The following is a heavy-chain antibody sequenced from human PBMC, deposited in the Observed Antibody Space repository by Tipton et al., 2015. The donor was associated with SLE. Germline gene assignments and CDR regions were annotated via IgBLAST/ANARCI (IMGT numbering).Heavy chain of an antibody. J-gene: IGHJ1*01. Sequence: TLSLTCAVSGGSISSSNWWSWVRQPPGKGLEWIGEIYHSGSTNYNPSLKSRVTISVDKSKNQFSLKLSSVTAADTAVYYCARDEGGSYSEYFQHWGQGTLVTVSS. D-gene: IGHD1-26*01. CDR1: GGSISSSNW. V-gene: IGHV4-4*02. CDR3: ARDEGGSYSEYFQH. CDR2: IYHSGST.